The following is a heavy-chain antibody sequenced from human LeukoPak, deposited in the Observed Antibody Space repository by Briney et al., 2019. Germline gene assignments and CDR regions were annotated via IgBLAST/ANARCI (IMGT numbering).Heavy chain of an antibody. CDR2: IYYSGST. D-gene: IGHD3-10*01. Sequence: SETLSLTCTVSGGSISSSSYYWGWIRQPPGKGLEWIGSIYYSGSTYYNPSLKSRVTISVDTSKNQFSLKLSSVTAADTAVYYCARDLGRWFGEFSEWFDPWGQGTLVTVSS. J-gene: IGHJ5*02. CDR3: ARDLGRWFGEFSEWFDP. V-gene: IGHV4-39*07. CDR1: GGSISSSSYY.